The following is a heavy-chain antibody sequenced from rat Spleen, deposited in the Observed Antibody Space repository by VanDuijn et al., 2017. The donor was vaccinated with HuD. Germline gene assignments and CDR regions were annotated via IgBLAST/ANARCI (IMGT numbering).Heavy chain of an antibody. D-gene: IGHD1-9*01. CDR1: GFSLTDHS. CDR3: ARDGAYYGYTGVMDA. CDR2: IWTGGTT. V-gene: IGHV2-19*01. Sequence: QVQLKESGPGLVQPSQTLSLTCTVSGFSLTDHSVHWVRQPPGKGLEWMGVIWTGGTTDYSSALKSRLSISRDTSKNQVFLKMNSLQSEDTTTYYCARDGAYYGYTGVMDAWGQGASVTVSS. J-gene: IGHJ4*01.